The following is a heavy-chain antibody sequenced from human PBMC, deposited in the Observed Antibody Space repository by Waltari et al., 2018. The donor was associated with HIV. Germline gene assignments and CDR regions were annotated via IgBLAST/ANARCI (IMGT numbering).Heavy chain of an antibody. D-gene: IGHD3-22*01. J-gene: IGHJ4*02. Sequence: QVQLVQSGAEVKKPGASVKVSCKASGYTFTGYYIHGVGQAPGQGLEWMGWINPNRGGTNYAQNFQGRVTMTRDTSISTAYMELSRLRSDDTAVYYCATPSYDSSGYYSAGSEFDYWGQGTLVTVSS. V-gene: IGHV1-2*02. CDR2: INPNRGGT. CDR1: GYTFTGYY. CDR3: ATPSYDSSGYYSAGSEFDY.